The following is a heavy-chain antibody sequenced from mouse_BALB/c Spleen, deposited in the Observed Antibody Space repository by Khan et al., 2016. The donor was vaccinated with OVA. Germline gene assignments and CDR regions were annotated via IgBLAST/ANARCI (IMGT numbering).Heavy chain of an antibody. CDR1: GYTFTDYY. J-gene: IGHJ2*01. CDR2: IYPGSGNT. Sequence: VQLQESGPELVKPGASVKISCKASGYTFTDYYINWVKQKPGQGLEWIGWIYPGSGNTKYNEKFKGMATLTVDTSSSTAYMQLSSLTSEDTAVYLSARGGYYGHSLFDYWGQGTTLTVSS. V-gene: IGHV1-84*02. CDR3: ARGGYYGHSLFDY. D-gene: IGHD1-1*01.